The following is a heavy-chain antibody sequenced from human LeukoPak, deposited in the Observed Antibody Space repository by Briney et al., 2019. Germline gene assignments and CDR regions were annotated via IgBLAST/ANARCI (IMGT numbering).Heavy chain of an antibody. CDR3: ARHEGWFGNYFDY. Sequence: SETLSLTCAVYGGSFSGYYWSWIRQPPGKGLEWIGEINHSGSTNYNPSLKSRVTISVDTSKNQFSLKLSSVTAADTAVYYCARHEGWFGNYFDYWGQGTLVTVSS. V-gene: IGHV4-34*01. CDR2: INHSGST. D-gene: IGHD3-10*01. J-gene: IGHJ4*02. CDR1: GGSFSGYY.